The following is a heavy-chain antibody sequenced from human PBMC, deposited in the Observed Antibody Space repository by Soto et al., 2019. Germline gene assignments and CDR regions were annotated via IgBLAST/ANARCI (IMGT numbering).Heavy chain of an antibody. J-gene: IGHJ4*02. CDR1: GFTFSSYT. CDR3: ARGDVVVLTATSNFDY. V-gene: IGHV3-21*01. Sequence: GGSLRLSCAASGFTFSSYTMKWVRQAPGKGLEWVASISSSYYIKYADSVKGRFTISRDNAKNSPYLQMNSLRAEDTAVYYCARGDVVVLTATSNFDYWGQGTLVTVSS. CDR2: ISSSYYI. D-gene: IGHD2-21*02.